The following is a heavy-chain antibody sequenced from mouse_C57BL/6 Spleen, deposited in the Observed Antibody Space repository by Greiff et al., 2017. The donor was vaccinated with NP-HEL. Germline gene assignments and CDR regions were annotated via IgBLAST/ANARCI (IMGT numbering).Heavy chain of an antibody. D-gene: IGHD2-4*01. CDR3: VRQIYYDYDGCAY. CDR1: GFSFNTYA. CDR2: IRSKSNNYAT. Sequence: EVQGVESGGGLVQPKGSLKLSCAASGFSFNTYAMNWVRQAPGKGLEWVARIRSKSNNYATYYADSVKDRFTISRDDSESMLYLQMNNLKTEDTAMYYCVRQIYYDYDGCAYWGQGTLVTVSA. J-gene: IGHJ3*01. V-gene: IGHV10-1*01.